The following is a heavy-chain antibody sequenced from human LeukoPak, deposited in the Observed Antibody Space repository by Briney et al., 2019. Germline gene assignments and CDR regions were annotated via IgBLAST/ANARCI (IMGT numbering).Heavy chain of an antibody. Sequence: PSETLSLTCTVSGGSISSHYWGWIRQPPGKGLEWIGNIYHSGSTYYNPSLKSRVTISVDTSKNQFSVKLSSVTAADTAVYYCARGGDTSGHYYFEYFQHWGQGTLVTVSS. CDR3: ARGGDTSGHYYFEYFQH. J-gene: IGHJ1*01. CDR1: GGSISSHY. D-gene: IGHD3-22*01. CDR2: IYHSGST. V-gene: IGHV4-38-2*02.